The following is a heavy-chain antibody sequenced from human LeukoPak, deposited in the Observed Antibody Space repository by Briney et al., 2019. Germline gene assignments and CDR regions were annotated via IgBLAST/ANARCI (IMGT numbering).Heavy chain of an antibody. CDR2: ITSSSSTI. D-gene: IGHD3-22*01. CDR1: GFTFSSYS. Sequence: GGSLRLSCAASGFTFSSYSMNWVRQAPGKGLEWISYITSSSSTIYYADSAKGRFTVSRDNAKNSLFLQMNSLRDEDTAVYHCAISDSLWGQGTLVTVSS. V-gene: IGHV3-48*02. J-gene: IGHJ4*02. CDR3: AISDSL.